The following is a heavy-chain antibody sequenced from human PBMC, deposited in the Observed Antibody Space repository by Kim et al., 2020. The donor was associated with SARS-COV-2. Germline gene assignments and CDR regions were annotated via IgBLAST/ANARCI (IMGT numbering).Heavy chain of an antibody. D-gene: IGHD2-2*01. CDR3: ARVGGIVVVPAASPFDY. V-gene: IGHV4-39*07. J-gene: IGHJ4*02. Sequence: LKSGVTISVDTSKKQFSLKLSSVTAADTAVYYCARVGGIVVVPAASPFDYWGQGTLVTVSS.